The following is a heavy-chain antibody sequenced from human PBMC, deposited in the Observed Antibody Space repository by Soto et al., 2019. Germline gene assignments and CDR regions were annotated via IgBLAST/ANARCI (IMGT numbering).Heavy chain of an antibody. V-gene: IGHV1-69*01. CDR1: GGTFSSYA. CDR2: IIPIFGTA. J-gene: IGHJ5*02. Sequence: QVQLVKSGAEVKKPGSSVKVSCKDSGGTFSSYAITWVRQAPGQGLEWMGGIIPIFGTANYAQKFQGRVTINADESLTTAYLELRRLRSDDTDVYYCAREFPSSSSDPWGQGTRVTVSS. CDR3: AREFPSSSSDP.